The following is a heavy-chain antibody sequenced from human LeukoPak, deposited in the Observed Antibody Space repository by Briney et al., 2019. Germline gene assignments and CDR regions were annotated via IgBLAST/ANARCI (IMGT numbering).Heavy chain of an antibody. D-gene: IGHD3-22*01. CDR1: GFTFSSYG. CDR2: IWYDGSNK. J-gene: IGHJ4*02. Sequence: GGSLRLSCAASGFTFSSYGMHWVRQAPGKGLEWVAVIWYDGSNKYYADSVKGRFTISRDNSKNTLYLQMNSLRAEDTAVYYCARDPDYYDSSGYYGDTFDYWGQGTLVTVSS. V-gene: IGHV3-33*01. CDR3: ARDPDYYDSSGYYGDTFDY.